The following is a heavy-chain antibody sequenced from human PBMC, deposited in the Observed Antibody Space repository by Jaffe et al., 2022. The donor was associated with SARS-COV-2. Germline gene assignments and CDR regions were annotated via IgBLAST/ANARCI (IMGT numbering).Heavy chain of an antibody. CDR1: GFTFSSYW. CDR3: ARDLPYYDFWSGPKEAFDI. D-gene: IGHD3-3*01. V-gene: IGHV3-7*01. J-gene: IGHJ3*02. CDR2: IKQDGSEK. Sequence: EVQLVESGGGLVQPGGSLRLSCAASGFTFSSYWMSWVRQAPGKGLEWVANIKQDGSEKYYVDSVKGRFTISRDNAKNSLYLQMNSLRAEDTAVYYCARDLPYYDFWSGPKEAFDIWGQGTMVTVSS.